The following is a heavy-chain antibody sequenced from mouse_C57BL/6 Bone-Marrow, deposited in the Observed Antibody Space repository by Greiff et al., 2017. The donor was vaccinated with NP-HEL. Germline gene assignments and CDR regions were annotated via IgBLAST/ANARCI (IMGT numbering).Heavy chain of an antibody. V-gene: IGHV1-74*01. J-gene: IGHJ3*01. CDR2: IHPSDSDT. CDR1: GYTFTSYW. CDR3: AIEGTWFAY. Sequence: VKLQESGAELVKPGASVKVSCKASGYTFTSYWMHWVKQRPGQGLEWIGRIHPSDSDTNYNQKFKGKATLTVDKSSSTAYMQLSSLTSEDSAVYYCAIEGTWFAYWGQGTLVTVSA.